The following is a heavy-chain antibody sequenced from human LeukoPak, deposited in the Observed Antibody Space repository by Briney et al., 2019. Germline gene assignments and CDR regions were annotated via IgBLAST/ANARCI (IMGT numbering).Heavy chain of an antibody. Sequence: GGSLRLSCAASGFTLSSYAMSWVRQAPGKGLEWVSAISGIGGSTYYADSVKGRFTISRDNSKNTLYLQMNSLRAEDTAVYYCAIRKGATSFDYWGQGTLVTVSS. CDR3: AIRKGATSFDY. J-gene: IGHJ4*02. V-gene: IGHV3-23*01. D-gene: IGHD1-26*01. CDR1: GFTLSSYA. CDR2: ISGIGGST.